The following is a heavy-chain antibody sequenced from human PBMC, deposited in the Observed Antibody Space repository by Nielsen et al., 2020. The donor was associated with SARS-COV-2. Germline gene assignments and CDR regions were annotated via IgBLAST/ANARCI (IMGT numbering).Heavy chain of an antibody. Sequence: WIRQRPGKGLEWVAVISYDGRNKYYADSVKGRFTISRDNSKNTLYLQMNSLRAEDTAVYYCAKRGYYYGSGVDYWGQGTLVTVSS. CDR2: ISYDGRNK. V-gene: IGHV3-30*18. D-gene: IGHD3-10*01. CDR3: AKRGYYYGSGVDY. J-gene: IGHJ4*02.